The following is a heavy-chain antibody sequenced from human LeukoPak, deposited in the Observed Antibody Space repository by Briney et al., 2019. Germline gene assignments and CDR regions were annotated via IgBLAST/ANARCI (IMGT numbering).Heavy chain of an antibody. Sequence: GGSLRLSCAGSGITLAYYGMHWVPHAPGKGVEWVSSISSSSRYIYYADSVKGVFTIPRDNAKNSLYLQMSGLRAEDTAVYYCARDRVAAAPRKSSLDVWGKGTTVTVSS. D-gene: IGHD6-13*01. CDR2: ISSSSRYI. CDR1: GITLAYYG. CDR3: ARDRVAAAPRKSSLDV. J-gene: IGHJ6*04. V-gene: IGHV3-21*01.